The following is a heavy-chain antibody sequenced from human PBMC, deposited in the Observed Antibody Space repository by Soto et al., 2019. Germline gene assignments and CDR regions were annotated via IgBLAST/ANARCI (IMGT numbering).Heavy chain of an antibody. CDR3: AKDGITIFGVVKHNYYMDV. V-gene: IGHV3-30*18. J-gene: IGHJ6*03. CDR2: ISYDGSNK. CDR1: GFTFSSYG. Sequence: GGSLRLSCAASGFTFSSYGMHWVRQAPGKGLEWVAVISYDGSNKYYADSVKGRFTISRDNSKNTLYLQMNSLRAEDTAVYYCAKDGITIFGVVKHNYYMDVWGKGTTVTVSS. D-gene: IGHD3-3*01.